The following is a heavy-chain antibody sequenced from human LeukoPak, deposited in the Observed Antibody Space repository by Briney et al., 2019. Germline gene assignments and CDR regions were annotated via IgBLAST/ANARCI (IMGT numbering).Heavy chain of an antibody. CDR3: AGSSPRFPGWQL. J-gene: IGHJ4*02. D-gene: IGHD6-13*01. CDR1: GDSISSYY. Sequence: PSETLSLTCTVSGDSISSYYWGWIRQPPGKGLEWFGHIFYTGSSDYNPSLKSRVTISLDTSKNQFSVTLNSVTAADTAVYYCAGSSPRFPGWQLGGQGALVTVSS. V-gene: IGHV4-59*08. CDR2: IFYTGSS.